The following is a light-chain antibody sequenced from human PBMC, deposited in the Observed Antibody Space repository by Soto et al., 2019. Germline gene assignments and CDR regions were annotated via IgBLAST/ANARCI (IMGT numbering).Light chain of an antibody. CDR1: HNVTSN. CDR2: GAS. CDR3: QQYNNWPPLT. V-gene: IGKV3-15*01. Sequence: EIVMTQSPATLSVSPGERATLSYRASHNVTSNLAWYQQKPGQAPRLLIYGASTRATGIPARFSGSGSGTEFTLTISSLQSEDFAVYYCQQYNNWPPLTFGGGTKVEIK. J-gene: IGKJ4*01.